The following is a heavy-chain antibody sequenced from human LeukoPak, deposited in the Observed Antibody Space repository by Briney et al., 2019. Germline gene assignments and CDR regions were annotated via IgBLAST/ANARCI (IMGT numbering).Heavy chain of an antibody. CDR1: GGSISSSSYY. CDR2: IYYSGST. CDR3: ARASYYYDSLDY. Sequence: SETLSLTCTVSGGSISSSSYYWGWIRQPPGKGLEWIGYIYYSGSTNYNPSLKSRVTISVDTSKNQFSLKLSSVTAADTAVYYCARASYYYDSLDYWGQGTLVTVSS. V-gene: IGHV4-61*05. J-gene: IGHJ4*02. D-gene: IGHD3-22*01.